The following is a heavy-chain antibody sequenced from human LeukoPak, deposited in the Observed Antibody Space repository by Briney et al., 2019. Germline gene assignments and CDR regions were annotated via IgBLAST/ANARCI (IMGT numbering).Heavy chain of an antibody. CDR2: IKQDGSEK. CDR3: AKLPLYGSGSYYKALF. V-gene: IGHV3-7*01. J-gene: IGHJ4*02. Sequence: GGSLRLSCAASGFTFSSYWMSWVRQAPGKGLEWVANIKQDGSEKYYVDSVKGRFTISRDNAKNSLYLQMNSLRAEDTAVYYCAKLPLYGSGSYYKALFWGQGTLVTVSS. CDR1: GFTFSSYW. D-gene: IGHD3-10*01.